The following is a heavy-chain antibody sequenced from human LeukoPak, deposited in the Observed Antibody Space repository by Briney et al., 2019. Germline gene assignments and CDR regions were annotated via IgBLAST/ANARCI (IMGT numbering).Heavy chain of an antibody. CDR1: GFTFSSYA. J-gene: IGHJ4*02. D-gene: IGHD3-3*01. V-gene: IGHV3-30-3*01. CDR2: ISYDGSNK. CDR3: ARVAIGRCLAPANY. Sequence: GGSLRLSCAASGFTFSSYAMPWVRQAPGKGLEWVAVISYDGSNKYYADSVKGRFTISRDNSKNTLYLQMNSLSADDTAVYYCARVAIGRCLAPANYWGQGTLVTVSS.